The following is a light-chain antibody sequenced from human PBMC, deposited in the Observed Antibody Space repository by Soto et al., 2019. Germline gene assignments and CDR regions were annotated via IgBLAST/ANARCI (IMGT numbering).Light chain of an antibody. CDR2: EVS. CDR3: SSYTTSSTVI. Sequence: QSALTQPSSVSGSPGQSVTLSCTGTSSDVGSYNRVSWYQQPPGTAPKLMIYEVSTRPSGVPGRFSGSKSGNTASLTISGLQAEDEAVYFCSSYTTSSTVIFGGGTKVTVL. CDR1: SSDVGSYNR. J-gene: IGLJ2*01. V-gene: IGLV2-18*02.